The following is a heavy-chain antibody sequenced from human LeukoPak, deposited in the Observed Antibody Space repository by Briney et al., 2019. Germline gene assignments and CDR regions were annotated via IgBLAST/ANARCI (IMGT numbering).Heavy chain of an antibody. CDR3: HYSSSWYTWNY. CDR2: INHSGST. CDR1: GGSFSGYH. J-gene: IGHJ4*02. D-gene: IGHD6-13*01. Sequence: SETLSLTCAVYGGSFSGYHWSWIRQPPGKGLEWIGEINHSGSTNYNPSLKSRVTISVDTSKNQFSLKLSSVTAADTAVYYCHYSSSWYTWNYWGQGTLVTVSS. V-gene: IGHV4-34*01.